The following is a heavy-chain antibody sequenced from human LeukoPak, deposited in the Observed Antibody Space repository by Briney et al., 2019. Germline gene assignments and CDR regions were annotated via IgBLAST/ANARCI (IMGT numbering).Heavy chain of an antibody. CDR3: ARPHRTYYYDSSGYYFPLDY. CDR2: ITPIFGTA. V-gene: IGHV1-69*05. Sequence: SVKVSCKASGGTFSSYAISWVRQAPGQGLEWMGGITPIFGTANYAQKFQGRVTITTDESTSTACMELSSLRSEDTAVYYCARPHRTYYYDSSGYYFPLDYWGQGALVTVSS. CDR1: GGTFSSYA. J-gene: IGHJ4*02. D-gene: IGHD3-22*01.